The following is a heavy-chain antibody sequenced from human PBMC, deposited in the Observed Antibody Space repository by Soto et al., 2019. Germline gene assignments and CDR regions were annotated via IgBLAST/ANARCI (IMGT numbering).Heavy chain of an antibody. Sequence: QLQLQESGSGLVKPSQTLSLTCAVSGGSISSGGYSWSWIRQPPGKGLEWIGYIYHSGSTYYNPSLKSRVTISVDRSKNQFSLKLSSVTAADTAGYYCARDRYGSGSYYTMWFDPWGQGTLVTVSS. J-gene: IGHJ5*02. CDR2: IYHSGST. V-gene: IGHV4-30-2*01. CDR3: ARDRYGSGSYYTMWFDP. D-gene: IGHD3-10*01. CDR1: GGSISSGGYS.